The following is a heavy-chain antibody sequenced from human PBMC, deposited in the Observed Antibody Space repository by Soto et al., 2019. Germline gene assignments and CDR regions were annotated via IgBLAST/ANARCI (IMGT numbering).Heavy chain of an antibody. D-gene: IGHD6-13*01. CDR2: VWYDGTNT. Sequence: QVQLVESGGGVVQPGRSLRLSCEASGFTFKSYGMHWVGQAPGKGLEWVAVVWYDGTNTKYAHSVKGRFNISRPNSKDTLYLQMDSLRAEDTGIYYCARGGHSSSWYRLEAYFFDYWGQGSLVTVSS. CDR3: ARGGHSSSWYRLEAYFFDY. V-gene: IGHV3-33*01. CDR1: GFTFKSYG. J-gene: IGHJ4*02.